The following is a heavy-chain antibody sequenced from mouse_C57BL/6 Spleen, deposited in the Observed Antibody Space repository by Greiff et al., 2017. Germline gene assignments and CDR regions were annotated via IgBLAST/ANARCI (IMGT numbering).Heavy chain of an antibody. CDR3: ARSGGYDGYYWFAY. Sequence: VQLQQPGTELVKPGASVKLSCKASGYTFTSYWMHWVKQRPGQGLEWIGNINPSNGGTNYNEKFKSKATLTVDKSSSTAYMQLSRLTSEDSAVYYCARSGGYDGYYWFAYWGQGTLVTVSA. J-gene: IGHJ3*01. D-gene: IGHD2-3*01. CDR1: GYTFTSYW. CDR2: INPSNGGT. V-gene: IGHV1-53*01.